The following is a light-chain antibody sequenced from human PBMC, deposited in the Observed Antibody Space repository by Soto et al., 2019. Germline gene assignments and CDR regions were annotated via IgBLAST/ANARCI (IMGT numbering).Light chain of an antibody. CDR1: SSDIGGYNS. J-gene: IGLJ2*01. Sequence: QSVLTQPPSASGSPGQSVTISCTGTSSDIGGYNSVSWYQQHPGKVPKLIIYAVDKRPSGVPDRFSGSKSRNTASLTVSGLQAEDEADYNCSSSTGSNNVVVFGGGTELTVL. CDR2: AVD. V-gene: IGLV2-8*01. CDR3: SSSTGSNNVVV.